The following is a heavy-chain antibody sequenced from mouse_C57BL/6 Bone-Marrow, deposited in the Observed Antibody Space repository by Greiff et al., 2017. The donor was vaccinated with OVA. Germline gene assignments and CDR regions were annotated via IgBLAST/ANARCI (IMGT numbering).Heavy chain of an antibody. D-gene: IGHD2-3*01. CDR2: INPNYGTT. Sequence: VQLQQSGPELVKPGASVKISCKASGYSFTDYNMNWVKQSNGKSLEWIGVINPNYGTTSYNQKFKGKATLTADKSSSTAYMQLSSLTSEDSAVYFCARHEDGYYASYFDYWGQGTTLTVSS. CDR3: ARHEDGYYASYFDY. V-gene: IGHV1-39*01. CDR1: GYSFTDYN. J-gene: IGHJ2*01.